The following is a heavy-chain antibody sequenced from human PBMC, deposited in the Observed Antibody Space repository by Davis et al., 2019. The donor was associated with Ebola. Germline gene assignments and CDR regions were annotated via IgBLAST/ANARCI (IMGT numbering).Heavy chain of an antibody. CDR1: GGSFSGYY. CDR2: INHSGST. J-gene: IGHJ5*02. D-gene: IGHD6-6*01. CDR3: ARGVSRIAARPRNNWFDP. V-gene: IGHV4-34*01. Sequence: PSETLSLTCAVYGGSFSGYYWSWIRQPPGKGLEWIGEINHSGSTNYNPSLKSRVTISVDTSKNQFSLKLSSVTAADTAVYYCARGVSRIAARPRNNWFDPWGQGTLVTVSS.